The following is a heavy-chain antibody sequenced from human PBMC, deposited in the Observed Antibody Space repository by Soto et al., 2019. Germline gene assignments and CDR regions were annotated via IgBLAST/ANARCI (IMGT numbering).Heavy chain of an antibody. CDR3: ARTGVAYCGGDCSMAYYFDD. Sequence: QVQLVESGGGVVQPGRSLRLSCAASGFTFSSYAMHWVRQAPGKGLEWVAVISYDGSNKYYADSVKGRFTISRDNSKNTLYLQMNSLRAEDTAVYYCARTGVAYCGGDCSMAYYFDDWGQGTLVTVSS. D-gene: IGHD2-21*02. CDR2: ISYDGSNK. J-gene: IGHJ4*02. V-gene: IGHV3-30-3*01. CDR1: GFTFSSYA.